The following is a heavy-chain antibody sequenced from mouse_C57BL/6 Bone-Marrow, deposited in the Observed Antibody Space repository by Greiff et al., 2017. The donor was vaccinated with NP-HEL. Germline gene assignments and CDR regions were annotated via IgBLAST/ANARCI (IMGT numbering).Heavy chain of an antibody. D-gene: IGHD2-5*01. CDR2: IYPGGGYT. J-gene: IGHJ2*01. CDR1: GYTFTNYW. Sequence: VQLQQSGAELVRPGTSVKMSCKASGYTFTNYWIGWAKQRPGHGLEWIGDIYPGGGYTNYHEKFKGKATLTADKSSSTAYMQFSSLTSEDSAIYYCARSNYSNYSYYFDYWGQGTTLTVSS. V-gene: IGHV1-63*01. CDR3: ARSNYSNYSYYFDY.